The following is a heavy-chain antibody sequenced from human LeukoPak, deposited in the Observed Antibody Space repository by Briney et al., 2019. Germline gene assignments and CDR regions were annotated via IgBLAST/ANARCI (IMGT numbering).Heavy chain of an antibody. CDR2: IYTSGIT. J-gene: IGHJ5*02. CDR1: GGSISSGSYY. Sequence: SETLSLTCTVSGGSISSGSYYWRWIRQPAGKGLEWIERIYTSGITNYNPSLKSRVTISVDTSKNQFSLKLSSVTAADTAVYYCARELVVVADNWFDPWGQGTLVTVSS. D-gene: IGHD2-15*01. V-gene: IGHV4-61*02. CDR3: ARELVVVADNWFDP.